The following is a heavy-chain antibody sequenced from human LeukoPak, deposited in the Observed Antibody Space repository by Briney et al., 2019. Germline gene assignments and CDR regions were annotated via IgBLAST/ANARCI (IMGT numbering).Heavy chain of an antibody. J-gene: IGHJ4*02. CDR3: SRARGDYRYFDY. D-gene: IGHD4-17*01. CDR1: GFTFSNYW. Sequence: PGGSLRLSCAVSGFTFSNYWMHWVRQSPGKGLVWVSRINMDGSITTYADSVKGRFTISRDNDKNTLYLQMNSLRAEDTAVYYCSRARGDYRYFDYWGQGTLVTVSS. CDR2: INMDGSIT. V-gene: IGHV3-74*01.